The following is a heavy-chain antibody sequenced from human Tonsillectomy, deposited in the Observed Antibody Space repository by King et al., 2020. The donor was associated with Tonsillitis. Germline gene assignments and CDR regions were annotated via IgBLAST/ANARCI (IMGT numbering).Heavy chain of an antibody. CDR2: ISFDGSNE. V-gene: IGHV3-30*01. J-gene: IGHJ4*02. CDR1: GFTFSAFA. Sequence: VPLQESGGGVVQPGRSLRLSCAASGFTFSAFAMHWVRQAPGKGLDWVAVISFDGSNEYYADSVKGRFTISRDNSKNTLYLQMNSLRTEDTAMYVCARSSGPTHWGQGTLVTVSS. D-gene: IGHD1-1*01. CDR3: ARSSGPTH.